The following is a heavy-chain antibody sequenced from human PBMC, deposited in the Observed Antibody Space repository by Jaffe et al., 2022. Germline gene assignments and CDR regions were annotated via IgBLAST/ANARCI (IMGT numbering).Heavy chain of an antibody. D-gene: IGHD5-18*01. CDR3: AKGPGYSYGHEDNWFDP. J-gene: IGHJ5*02. Sequence: QVQLVESGGGVVQPGGSLRLSCAASGFTFSSYGMHWVRQAPGKGLEWVAFIRYDGSNKYYADSVKGRFTISRDNSKNTLYLQMNSLRAEDTAVYYCAKGPGYSYGHEDNWFDPWGQGTLVTVSS. CDR1: GFTFSSYG. V-gene: IGHV3-30*02. CDR2: IRYDGSNK.